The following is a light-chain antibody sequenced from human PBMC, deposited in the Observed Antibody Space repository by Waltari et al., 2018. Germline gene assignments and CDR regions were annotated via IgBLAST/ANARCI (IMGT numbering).Light chain of an antibody. V-gene: IGLV2-23*02. CDR1: RADAGGDNR. CDR2: EVN. Sequence: QSALTQPASVSGSPGQSITTTCTGSRADAGGDNRVSWYQHHPGHAPRLLIYEVNERPSGIPARFSGSKSGNTASLTISGLQIEDEADYYCCSYGGVNTLGVLFGGGSKLTV. J-gene: IGLJ2*01. CDR3: CSYGGVNTLGVL.